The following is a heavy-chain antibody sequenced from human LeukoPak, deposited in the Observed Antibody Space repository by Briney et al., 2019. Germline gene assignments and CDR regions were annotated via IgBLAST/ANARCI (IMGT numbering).Heavy chain of an antibody. CDR1: GFTLSNYD. CDR3: VRKGWVSGAIDY. Sequence: QAGGSLRLSCSAFGFTLSNYDMHWDRQSPGKGLEYVSALSADGNSKFYAESVKGRFTISRDSSNNTLHLQMSSLRPEDTAVYYCVRKGWVSGAIDYWGQGSLVTVSS. D-gene: IGHD6-13*01. J-gene: IGHJ4*02. CDR2: LSADGNSK. V-gene: IGHV3-64D*06.